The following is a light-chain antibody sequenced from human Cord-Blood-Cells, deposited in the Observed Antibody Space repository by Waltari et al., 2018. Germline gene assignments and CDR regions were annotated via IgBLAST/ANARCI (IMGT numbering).Light chain of an antibody. CDR2: QDS. J-gene: IGLJ1*01. CDR3: QAWDSSTYV. V-gene: IGLV3-1*01. Sequence: SYELTQPPSVSVSPGQTASIPCSGDKLGDKYACWYPQKPGQSPVLVIYQDSKRPSGIPERFSGSNSGNTATLTISGTQAMDEADYYCQAWDSSTYVFGTGTKVTVL. CDR1: KLGDKY.